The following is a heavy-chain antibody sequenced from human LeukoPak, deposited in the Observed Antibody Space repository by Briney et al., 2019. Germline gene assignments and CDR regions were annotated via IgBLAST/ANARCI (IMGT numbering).Heavy chain of an antibody. J-gene: IGHJ4*02. Sequence: SETLSLTCTVSGDSVSSYYWNWIRQPPRKGLECIGFMYYSGSSNYNPSLKSRVTISVDTSKNQFSLKLRSVTAADTAVYYCARDSQRVYDFWSGPAHFDYWGQGTLVTVSS. CDR2: MYYSGSS. V-gene: IGHV4-59*02. D-gene: IGHD3-3*01. CDR3: ARDSQRVYDFWSGPAHFDY. CDR1: GDSVSSYY.